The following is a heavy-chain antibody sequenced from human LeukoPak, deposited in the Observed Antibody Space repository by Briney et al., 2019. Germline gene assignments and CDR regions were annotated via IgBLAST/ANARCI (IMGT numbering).Heavy chain of an antibody. CDR1: GVSISRGGYS. Sequence: SQTLSLTCAVSGVSISRGGYSCGWGRQRPGGGRGWVVYVYHSVSTYYNPSLKSRVTISVDRSKNQFSLKLSSVTAADTAVYYCARSPYYYGMDVWGQGTTVTVSS. CDR3: ARSPYYYGMDV. J-gene: IGHJ6*02. V-gene: IGHV4-30-2*01. CDR2: VYHSVST.